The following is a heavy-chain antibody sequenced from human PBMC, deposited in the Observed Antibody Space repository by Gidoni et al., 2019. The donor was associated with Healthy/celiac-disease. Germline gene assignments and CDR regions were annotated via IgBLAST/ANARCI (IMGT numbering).Heavy chain of an antibody. CDR3: ARETQYDYGGNDLVLGYGMDV. J-gene: IGHJ6*02. CDR1: GYTFTGYY. V-gene: IGHV1-2*02. CDR2: INPNSGGT. Sequence: QVQLVQSGAEVKKPGASVKVSCKASGYTFTGYYMHWVRKAPGQGLEWMGWINPNSGGTNYAQKFQGRVTMTRDTSISTAYMELSRLRSDDTAVYYCARETQYDYGGNDLVLGYGMDVWGQGTTVTVSS. D-gene: IGHD4-17*01.